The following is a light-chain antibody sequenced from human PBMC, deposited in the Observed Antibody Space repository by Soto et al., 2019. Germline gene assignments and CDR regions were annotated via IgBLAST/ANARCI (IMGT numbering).Light chain of an antibody. CDR2: GAS. V-gene: IGKV3-15*01. Sequence: EIVMTHSPATLSVSPWEIATLSCRASQSVITNLAWYQQKPGQAPRLLIYGASTRAAIIPARFSGSGSGTEFTLTISSLQSEDFAVHYCQQYGSSPPLTFGGGTKVDIK. CDR1: QSVITN. CDR3: QQYGSSPPLT. J-gene: IGKJ4*01.